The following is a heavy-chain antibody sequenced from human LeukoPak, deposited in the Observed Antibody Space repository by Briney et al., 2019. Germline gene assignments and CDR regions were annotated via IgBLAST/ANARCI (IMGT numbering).Heavy chain of an antibody. Sequence: GGSVRLSCVASGFAVGSNYMSWVRQAPGKGLEWVSLIYSGGAIRYADSVKGRFTISRDSSKNTLFLQMNDLTVEDTARYYCARRPGNWGQGILVTVSS. D-gene: IGHD1-14*01. CDR1: GFAVGSNY. V-gene: IGHV3-53*01. J-gene: IGHJ4*02. CDR2: IYSGGAI. CDR3: ARRPGN.